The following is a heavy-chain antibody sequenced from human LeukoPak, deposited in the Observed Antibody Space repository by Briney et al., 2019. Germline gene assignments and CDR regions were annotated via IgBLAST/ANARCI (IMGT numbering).Heavy chain of an antibody. J-gene: IGHJ4*02. CDR2: IYYSGST. CDR1: GGSISSSSYY. D-gene: IGHD3-22*01. V-gene: IGHV4-39*07. Sequence: SETLSLTCTVSGGSISSSSYYWGWIRQPPGKGLEWIGSIYYSGSTYYNPSLKSRVTISVDTSKNQFSLKLSSVTAADTAVYYCARALDTYYYDSAYYPRYFDSWGQGTLVTVSS. CDR3: ARALDTYYYDSAYYPRYFDS.